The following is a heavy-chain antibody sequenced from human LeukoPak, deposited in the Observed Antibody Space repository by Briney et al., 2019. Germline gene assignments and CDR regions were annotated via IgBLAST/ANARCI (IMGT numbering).Heavy chain of an antibody. CDR3: LRGVFDY. CDR1: GFTFSNYW. V-gene: IGHV3-23*01. J-gene: IGHJ4*02. Sequence: GGSLRLSCAASGFTFSNYWMHWVRQAPGKGLEWVSGVSGSDDSTFYADSVKGRFIISRDNSKNTLYLQMNSLRAEDTAVYFCLRGVFDYWGQGTLVTVSS. D-gene: IGHD3-16*01. CDR2: VSGSDDST.